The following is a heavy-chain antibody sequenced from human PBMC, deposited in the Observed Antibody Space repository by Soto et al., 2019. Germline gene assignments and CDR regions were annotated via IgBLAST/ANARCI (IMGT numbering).Heavy chain of an antibody. CDR2: IIPSLGIA. D-gene: IGHD3-9*01. V-gene: IGHV1-69*02. CDR1: GGTFSSYT. Sequence: QVQLVQSGAEVKKPGSSVKVSCKASGGTFSSYTISWVRQAPGQGLEWMGRIIPSLGIANYAQKFQGRVTITAEKSTSTAYMELSSLRSEDTAVYYCASVADDILTASPSWGQGTLVTVSS. CDR3: ASVADDILTASPS. J-gene: IGHJ5*02.